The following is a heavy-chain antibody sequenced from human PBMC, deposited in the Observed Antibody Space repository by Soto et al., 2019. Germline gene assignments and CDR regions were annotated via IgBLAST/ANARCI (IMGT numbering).Heavy chain of an antibody. CDR2: TSHDGSNN. V-gene: IGHV3-30-3*01. Sequence: QVQLVESGGGVVQPGRSLRLSCAASGFTLSGYSMHWVRQAPGKGLEGVAVTSHDGSNNYYADSVKGPFTISRDNSNNPLYLQMDGLRPEDTAVYFCVRDTNLVATTDYSSYGLDVWGQGTTVTVSS. D-gene: IGHD2-8*01. CDR3: VRDTNLVATTDYSSYGLDV. J-gene: IGHJ6*02. CDR1: GFTLSGYS.